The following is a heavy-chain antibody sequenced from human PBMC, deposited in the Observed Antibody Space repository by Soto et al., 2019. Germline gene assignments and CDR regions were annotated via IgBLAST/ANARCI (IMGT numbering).Heavy chain of an antibody. V-gene: IGHV4-30-4*01. Sequence: QVQLQESGPGLVKPSQTLSLTCTVSGGSISSGDYYWSWIRQPPGKGLEWIGYIYYSGSTYYNPSLKRRVTIAGDTAKNQFALKLSPVTAADTAVEYCARDRGMYGSGGSCYLNYYDGMDVWGQGTTVTVSS. CDR2: IYYSGST. D-gene: IGHD2-15*01. J-gene: IGHJ6*02. CDR3: ARDRGMYGSGGSCYLNYYDGMDV. CDR1: GGSISSGDYY.